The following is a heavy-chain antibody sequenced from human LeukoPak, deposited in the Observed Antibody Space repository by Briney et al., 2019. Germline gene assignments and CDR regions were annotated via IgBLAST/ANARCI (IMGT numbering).Heavy chain of an antibody. CDR3: AKHRFESGGYHSTD. CDR2: ISGGSGST. J-gene: IGHJ4*02. V-gene: IGHV3-23*01. D-gene: IGHD3-22*01. Sequence: PGGSLRHSCAASGFTFSSYAMSWVRQAPGKGLAWVSTISGGSGSTYCADSVKGRFTISRDYSKNTLYLQMNSLRDEDTAVYYCAKHRFESGGYHSTDWGQGTLVTVSS. CDR1: GFTFSSYA.